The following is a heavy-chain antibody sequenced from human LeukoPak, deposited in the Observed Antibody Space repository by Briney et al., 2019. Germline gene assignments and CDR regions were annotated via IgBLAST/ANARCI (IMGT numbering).Heavy chain of an antibody. CDR2: MNPNSGNT. D-gene: IGHD3-3*01. J-gene: IGHJ4*02. CDR1: GYTFTSYD. Sequence: ASVKVSCKASGYTFTSYDINWVRRATGQGLEWMGWMNPNSGNTGYAQKFQGRVTITRNTSISTAYMELSSLRSEDTAAYYCARATTWSGNFYYFDYWGQGTLVTVSS. V-gene: IGHV1-8*03. CDR3: ARATTWSGNFYYFDY.